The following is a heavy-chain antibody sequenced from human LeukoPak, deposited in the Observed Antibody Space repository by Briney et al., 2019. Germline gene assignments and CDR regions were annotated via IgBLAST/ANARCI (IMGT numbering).Heavy chain of an antibody. D-gene: IGHD3-22*01. V-gene: IGHV3-23*01. J-gene: IGHJ4*02. CDR3: AKHSHDGSAPYYEVQLDY. Sequence: GGSLRLSCAASGFTFSSYWMSWVRQAPGKGLEWVSTISRSGVATYYANSVKGRFTISRGNSKNTVYLQMNSLRAEDTAIYYCAKHSHDGSAPYYEVQLDYWGQGTLVTVSS. CDR1: GFTFSSYW. CDR2: ISRSGVAT.